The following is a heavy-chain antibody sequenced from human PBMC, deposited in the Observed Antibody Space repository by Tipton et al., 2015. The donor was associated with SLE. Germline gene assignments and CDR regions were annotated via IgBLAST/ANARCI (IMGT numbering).Heavy chain of an antibody. V-gene: IGHV4-59*11. Sequence: TLSLTCTVSGGSISSHYWSWIRQPPGKGLEWIGYIYNSGSGNYNPSLKSRVTISVDTSKNQFSLKLSSVSAADTAVYYCARSDYYDSSGYYSYAFDIWGQATLVPVSS. CDR3: ARSDYYDSSGYYSYAFDI. CDR2: IYNSGSG. CDR1: GGSISSHY. D-gene: IGHD3-22*01. J-gene: IGHJ3*02.